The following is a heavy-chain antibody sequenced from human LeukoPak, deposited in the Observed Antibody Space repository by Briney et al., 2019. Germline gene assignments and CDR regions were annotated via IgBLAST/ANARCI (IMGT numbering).Heavy chain of an antibody. CDR2: INPDSGGT. J-gene: IGHJ4*02. D-gene: IGHD3-16*02. Sequence: GASVKVSCKASGYTFTGYYMHWVRQAPGQGLEWMGWINPDSGGTDYAQKFQGRVTMTRDTCISTAYMELSRLRSDDTAVYYCASYSGLRLGELSLYLIDYWGQGTLVTVSA. CDR1: GYTFTGYY. V-gene: IGHV1-2*02. CDR3: ASYSGLRLGELSLYLIDY.